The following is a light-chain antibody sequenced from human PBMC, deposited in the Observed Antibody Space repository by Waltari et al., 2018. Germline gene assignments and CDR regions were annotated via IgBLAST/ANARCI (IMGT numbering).Light chain of an antibody. J-gene: IGKJ5*01. Sequence: DIVMTQSPDSLAVSLGERATINCKSSQSLLYSSNNKNYLAWSQRKPGQPPKLLIDWASTRQFGVPDRFSGSGSGTDFTLTISSLQAEDVAVYYCQQYFSSAFTFGQGTRLEI. CDR3: QQYFSSAFT. V-gene: IGKV4-1*01. CDR2: WAS. CDR1: QSLLYSSNNKNY.